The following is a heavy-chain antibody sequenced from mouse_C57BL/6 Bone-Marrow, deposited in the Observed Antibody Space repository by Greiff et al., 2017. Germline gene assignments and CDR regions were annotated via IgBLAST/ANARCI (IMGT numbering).Heavy chain of an antibody. CDR1: GYTFTSYW. V-gene: IGHV1-50*01. Sequence: QVQLQQPGAELVKPGASVKLSCKASGYTFTSYWMQWVKQRPGQGLEWIGEIDPSDSYTNYNQKFKGKATLTVDTSSSTAYMQLSSLTSEDSAVYYCAREDYGSYGFAYGGRGTRVTVSA. J-gene: IGHJ3*01. CDR2: IDPSDSYT. CDR3: AREDYGSYGFAY. D-gene: IGHD2-1*01.